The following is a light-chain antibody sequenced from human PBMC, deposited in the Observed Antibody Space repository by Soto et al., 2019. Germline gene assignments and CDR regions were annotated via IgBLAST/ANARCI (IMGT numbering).Light chain of an antibody. CDR2: GAS. V-gene: IGKV3-20*01. CDR3: QQYNNWPRT. CDR1: QSVSNNY. Sequence: EIVLTQSPGTLSLSPGERATLSCRASQSVSNNYLAWYQQKPGQAPRLLIYGASNRATGIPDRFSGSGSGTDFTLTISRLEPEDFAVYYCQQYNNWPRTFAQGTKVDIK. J-gene: IGKJ1*01.